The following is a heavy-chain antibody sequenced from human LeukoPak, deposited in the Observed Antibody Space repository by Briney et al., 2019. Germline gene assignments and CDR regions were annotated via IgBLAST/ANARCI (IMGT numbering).Heavy chain of an antibody. V-gene: IGHV3-48*01. J-gene: IGHJ4*02. D-gene: IGHD3-16*02. CDR1: GFTVSSNY. Sequence: QAGGSLRLSCAASGFTVSSNYMSWVRQAPGKGLEWVSYISSSSSTIYYADSVKGRFTISRDNAKNSLYLQMNSLRAEDTAVYYCARDQGDYVWGSYLLSPIDCWGQGTLVTVSS. CDR2: ISSSSSTI. CDR3: ARDQGDYVWGSYLLSPIDC.